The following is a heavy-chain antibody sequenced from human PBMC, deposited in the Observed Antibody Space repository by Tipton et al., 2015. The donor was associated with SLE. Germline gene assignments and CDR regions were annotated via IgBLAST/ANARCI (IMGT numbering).Heavy chain of an antibody. V-gene: IGHV3-11*01. J-gene: IGHJ4*02. CDR2: ISRGGNSI. D-gene: IGHD1-14*01. Sequence: SLRLSCAASGFNFRDYYMTWIRQAPGKGLEWVSYISRGGNSIYYADSVKGRFTISRDNAKNSLYLQMNSLRVEDTAVYYCARTTRSLYFASWGQGTLVTVSS. CDR1: GFNFRDYY. CDR3: ARTTRSLYFAS.